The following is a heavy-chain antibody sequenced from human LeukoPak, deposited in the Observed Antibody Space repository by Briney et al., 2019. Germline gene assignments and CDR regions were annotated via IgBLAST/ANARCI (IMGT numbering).Heavy chain of an antibody. CDR3: ARDNSGSYSLPTDY. V-gene: IGHV1-69*13. Sequence: SVKVSCKASGYTFTSYGISWVRQAPGQGLEWMGWIIPIFGTANYAQKFQGRVTITADESTSTAYMELSSLRSEDTAVYYCARDNSGSYSLPTDYWGQGTLVTVSS. CDR1: GYTFTSYG. J-gene: IGHJ4*02. CDR2: IIPIFGTA. D-gene: IGHD1-26*01.